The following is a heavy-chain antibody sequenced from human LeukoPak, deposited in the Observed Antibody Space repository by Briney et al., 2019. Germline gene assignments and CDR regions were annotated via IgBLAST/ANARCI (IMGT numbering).Heavy chain of an antibody. V-gene: IGHV4-34*01. Sequence: SETLSLTCAVYGGSFSGYYWSWIRQPPGKGLEWIGSIYYSGSTYYNPSLKSRVTISVDTSKNQFSLKLSSVTAADTAVYYCARSAVAASEYFQHWGQGTLVTVSS. CDR3: ARSAVAASEYFQH. J-gene: IGHJ1*01. CDR1: GGSFSGYY. CDR2: IYYSGST. D-gene: IGHD2-15*01.